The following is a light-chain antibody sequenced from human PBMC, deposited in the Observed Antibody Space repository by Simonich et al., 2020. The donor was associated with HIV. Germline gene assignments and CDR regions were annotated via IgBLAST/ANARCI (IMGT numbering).Light chain of an antibody. V-gene: IGLV3-21*03. CDR1: NIGSKS. CDR3: QVWDGSSDHPVV. CDR2: DDS. Sequence: SYVLTQPPSVSVAPGKTARISCGGNNIGSKSVHWYQQKPGQAPVLVVYDDSDRPTGSPERCSGSNSGNTATLTNSMVEAGDEADYCCQVWDGSSDHPVVFGGGTKRTVL. J-gene: IGLJ2*01.